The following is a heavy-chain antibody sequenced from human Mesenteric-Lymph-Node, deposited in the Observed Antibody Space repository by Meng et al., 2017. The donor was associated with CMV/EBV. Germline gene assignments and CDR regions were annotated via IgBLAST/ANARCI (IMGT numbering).Heavy chain of an antibody. CDR2: ITGSGGST. Sequence: FTFSSYAMSWVRQLPGKGLEWVSTITGSGGSTYYADSVKGRFTISRDNSKNTLYLQVNSLRAEDTAVYYCAKWAIDGSGWYKGSFGYWGQGTLVTVSS. V-gene: IGHV3-23*01. CDR3: AKWAIDGSGWYKGSFGY. D-gene: IGHD6-19*01. J-gene: IGHJ4*02. CDR1: FTFSSYA.